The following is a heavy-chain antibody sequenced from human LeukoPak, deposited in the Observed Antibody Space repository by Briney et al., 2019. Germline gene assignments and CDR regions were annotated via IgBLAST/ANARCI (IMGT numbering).Heavy chain of an antibody. CDR1: GFTFSAYG. Sequence: GGSLRLSCAASGFTFSAYGMHWVRQAPVKGLEWVAFIRYDGSNKYYPDSVRGRFTVSRDNSKNTLYLHMNSLRPEDTAVYYCAKVLGEYSIRSKPLDTWGQGTLVTVSS. D-gene: IGHD6-13*01. CDR2: IRYDGSNK. V-gene: IGHV3-30*02. J-gene: IGHJ5*02. CDR3: AKVLGEYSIRSKPLDT.